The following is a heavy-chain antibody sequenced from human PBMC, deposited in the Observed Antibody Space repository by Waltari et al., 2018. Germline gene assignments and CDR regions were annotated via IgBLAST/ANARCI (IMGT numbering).Heavy chain of an antibody. D-gene: IGHD2-8*01. J-gene: IGHJ3*02. V-gene: IGHV1-2*02. CDR1: GYTFAAYY. CDR2: IDPNTGGT. CDR3: AKVTHGMVAFDI. Sequence: QVQLVQSGTDVKKPGASVKVSCKASGYTFAAYYMHWVRQAPGQGLEWMGCIDPNTGGTNYEQKLQGRVTISRDTSISTAYLDLNSLGSDGTAVYYCAKVTHGMVAFDIWGQGTMVTVSS.